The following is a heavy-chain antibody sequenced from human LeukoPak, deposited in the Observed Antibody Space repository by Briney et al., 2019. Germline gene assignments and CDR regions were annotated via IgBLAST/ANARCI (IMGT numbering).Heavy chain of an antibody. CDR3: AREWIPTRHGVPVRNAFDI. D-gene: IGHD2-2*01. V-gene: IGHV1-2*06. CDR2: INPNSGGT. CDR1: GYTFTGYY. Sequence: ASVKVSCKASGYTFTGYYMHWLRQAPGQGLEWMGRINPNSGGTNYAQKFQGRVTMTRDTSISTAYMELSRLRSDDTAVYYCAREWIPTRHGVPVRNAFDIWGQGTMVTVSS. J-gene: IGHJ3*02.